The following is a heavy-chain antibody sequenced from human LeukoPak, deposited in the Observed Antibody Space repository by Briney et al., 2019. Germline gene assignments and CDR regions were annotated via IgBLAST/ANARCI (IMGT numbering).Heavy chain of an antibody. D-gene: IGHD3-22*01. J-gene: IGHJ6*03. CDR3: ARLKFYDSTGYSPGHYMDV. CDR2: LYPSVSP. Sequence: PPETLSLTCTVSAGPIYSYYWSWIRQPAGKGLEWIGRLYPSVSPNYNPSLKSRVTMSVDTSKNQFALNLRAVTAADTAVYYCARLKFYDSTGYSPGHYMDVWGKGITVTVSS. CDR1: AGPIYSYY. V-gene: IGHV4-4*07.